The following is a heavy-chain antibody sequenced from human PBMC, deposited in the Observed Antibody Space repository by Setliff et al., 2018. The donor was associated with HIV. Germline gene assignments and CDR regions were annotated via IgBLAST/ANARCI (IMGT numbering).Heavy chain of an antibody. Sequence: SETLSLTCTVSGGSISSGDYYWSWIRQPPGKGLEWIGYICYSGSTYYNPSLKSRVTISVDTSKNQFSLKLSSVTAADTAVYYCARRRSSGWYHYFDYWGQGTLVTVSS. V-gene: IGHV4-30-4*08. D-gene: IGHD6-19*01. J-gene: IGHJ4*02. CDR3: ARRRSSGWYHYFDY. CDR2: ICYSGST. CDR1: GGSISSGDYY.